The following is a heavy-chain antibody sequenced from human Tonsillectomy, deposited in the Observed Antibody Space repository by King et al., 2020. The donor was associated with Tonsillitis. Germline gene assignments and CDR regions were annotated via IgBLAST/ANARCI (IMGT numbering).Heavy chain of an antibody. CDR2: INHSGST. CDR3: ARGPVGSGSYESDYCYYGMDV. J-gene: IGHJ6*02. Sequence: VQLQQWGAGLLKPSETLSLTCAVYGGSFSGYYWSWIRQPPGKGLEWIGEINHSGSTNYNPSLKSRVTISVDTSKNQFSLKLSSVTAADTAVYYCARGPVGSGSYESDYCYYGMDVWGQGTTVTVSS. V-gene: IGHV4-34*01. D-gene: IGHD3-10*01. CDR1: GGSFSGYY.